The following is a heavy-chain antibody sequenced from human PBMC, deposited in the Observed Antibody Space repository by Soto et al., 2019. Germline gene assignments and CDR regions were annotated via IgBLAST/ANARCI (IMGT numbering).Heavy chain of an antibody. V-gene: IGHV5-51*01. CDR2: IYPGDSDT. D-gene: IGHD1-26*01. Sequence: GESLKISCKGTGCSFTSYWISWVRQMPGKGLEWMGIIYPGDSDTRYSPSFQGQVTISADKSISSADLQWSSLKASDTAMYYCPSPRIVGATTSRPKYERAFDIWGQGTMVTVSS. J-gene: IGHJ3*02. CDR3: PSPRIVGATTSRPKYERAFDI. CDR1: GCSFTSYW.